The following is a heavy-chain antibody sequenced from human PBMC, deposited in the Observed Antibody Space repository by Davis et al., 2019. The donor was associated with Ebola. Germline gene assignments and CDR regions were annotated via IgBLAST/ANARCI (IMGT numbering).Heavy chain of an antibody. V-gene: IGHV1-2*06. CDR2: INPNSGGT. Sequence: ASVKVSCKASGYTFTGYYMHWVRQAPGQGLEWMGRINPNSGGTNYAQKFQGRVTMTRDTSISTAYMELSRLRSDDTAVYYCARDGNRMTMIVVASVDAFDIWAKGQWSPSLQ. CDR1: GYTFTGYY. J-gene: IGHJ3*02. CDR3: ARDGNRMTMIVVASVDAFDI. D-gene: IGHD3-22*01.